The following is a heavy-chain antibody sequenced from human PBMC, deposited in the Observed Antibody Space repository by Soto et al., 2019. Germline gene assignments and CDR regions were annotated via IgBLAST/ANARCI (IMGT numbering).Heavy chain of an antibody. CDR3: ARYLFEDIVVVVAATDAFDI. J-gene: IGHJ3*02. D-gene: IGHD2-15*01. CDR2: IISIGSTI. CDR1: GFTFISHT. Sequence: AGSLRLSCAASGFTFISHTMNWVRQPPGKGLEWVSYIISIGSTIYYEDSVKGRFTISRDNAKNSLYLQMNSLRAEDTAVYYCARYLFEDIVVVVAATDAFDIWGQGTMVTVSS. V-gene: IGHV3-48*04.